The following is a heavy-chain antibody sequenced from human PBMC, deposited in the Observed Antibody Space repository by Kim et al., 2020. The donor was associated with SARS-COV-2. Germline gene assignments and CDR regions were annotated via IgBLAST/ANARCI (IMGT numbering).Heavy chain of an antibody. CDR1: GFTFGDYS. CDR2: IRSKPNGGTT. J-gene: IGHJ6*02. V-gene: IGHV3-49*04. D-gene: IGHD2-15*01. Sequence: GGSLRLSCTASGFTFGDYSMTWVRQAPGKGLEWVGFIRSKPNGGTTEYAASVKGRFTISRDEYKSIAYLQMNSLKTEDTAVYYCQGRYCTRGSCYSSGVDVWGQGTTVTVSS. CDR3: QGRYCTRGSCYSSGVDV.